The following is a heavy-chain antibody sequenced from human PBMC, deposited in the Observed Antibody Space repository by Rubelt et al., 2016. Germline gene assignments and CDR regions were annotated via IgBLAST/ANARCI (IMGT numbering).Heavy chain of an antibody. CDR2: IIPIFGTA. V-gene: IGHV1-69*01. Sequence: QVQLVQPGAEVKKPGSSVKVSCKASGGTFSSYAISWVRQAPGQGLEWMGGIIPIFGTANYAQKFQGRVTMTADESTSTVYMELSSLRSEDTAVYYCARVPRLRFLEWLRGYYFDYWGQGTLVTVSS. CDR1: GGTFSSYA. CDR3: ARVPRLRFLEWLRGYYFDY. J-gene: IGHJ4*02. D-gene: IGHD3-3*01.